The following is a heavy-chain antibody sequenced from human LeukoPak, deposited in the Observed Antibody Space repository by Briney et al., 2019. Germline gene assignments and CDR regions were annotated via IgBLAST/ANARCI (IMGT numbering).Heavy chain of an antibody. V-gene: IGHV3-74*01. Sequence: PGGSLRLSCAASGFTFSSYSMNWVRQAPGKGLGWVSRINRDGSSTTYADSVKGRFTISRDNAKNTLYLQMNSLRAEDTAVYYCARDRGYSYGSDYWGQGTLVTVSS. J-gene: IGHJ4*02. CDR3: ARDRGYSYGSDY. D-gene: IGHD5-18*01. CDR1: GFTFSSYS. CDR2: INRDGSST.